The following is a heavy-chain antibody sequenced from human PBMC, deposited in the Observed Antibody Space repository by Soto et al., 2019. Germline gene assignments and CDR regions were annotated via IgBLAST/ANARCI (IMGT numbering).Heavy chain of an antibody. CDR3: AKNGLDNSPSAIDS. J-gene: IGHJ4*02. Sequence: GGSLRLSCAASGFTFRNNVLSWVRQAPGTGLDWVSGITGSGRDTYYADSVKGRFTISRDNSKNMVFPQMNSLRAEDTALYYCAKNGLDNSPSAIDSWGPGTLVTVSS. V-gene: IGHV3-23*01. CDR1: GFTFRNNV. CDR2: ITGSGRDT. D-gene: IGHD2-8*01.